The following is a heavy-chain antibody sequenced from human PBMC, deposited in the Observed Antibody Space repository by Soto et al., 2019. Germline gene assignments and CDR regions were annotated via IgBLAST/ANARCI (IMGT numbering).Heavy chain of an antibody. D-gene: IGHD1-1*01. V-gene: IGHV1-18*01. Sequence: QVHLVQSGAEVKKPGASVKVSCKASGYTFTSYGITWVRQAPGQGLEWMGWISAHNGNTDHAQKFQGRVIVTRDTSTSTAYMELRSLRSDATAVYYCARGRYGDYWGQGALVTVSS. CDR1: GYTFTSYG. J-gene: IGHJ4*02. CDR3: ARGRYGDY. CDR2: ISAHNGNT.